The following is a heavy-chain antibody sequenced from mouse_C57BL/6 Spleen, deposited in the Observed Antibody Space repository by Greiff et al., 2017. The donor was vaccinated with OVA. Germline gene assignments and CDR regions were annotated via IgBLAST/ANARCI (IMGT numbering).Heavy chain of an antibody. CDR3: ARIEDYYGSSFDY. CDR2: ISSGSSTI. CDR1: GFTFSDYG. J-gene: IGHJ2*01. V-gene: IGHV5-17*01. Sequence: EVMLVESGGGLVKPGGSLKLSCAASGFTFSDYGMHWVRQAPEKGLEWVAYISSGSSTIYYADTVKGRFTISRDNAKNTLFLQMTSLRSEDTAMYYCARIEDYYGSSFDYWGQGTTLTVSS. D-gene: IGHD1-1*01.